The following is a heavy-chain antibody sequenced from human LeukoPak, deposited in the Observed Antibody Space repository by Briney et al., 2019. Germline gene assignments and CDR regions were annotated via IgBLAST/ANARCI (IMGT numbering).Heavy chain of an antibody. D-gene: IGHD3-10*01. CDR2: ISWNSGSI. CDR3: AKEGSGGLNYFDY. Sequence: GGSLRLSCAASGFTFDDYAMHWVRQAPGKGLGWVSGISWNSGSIGYADSVKGRFTISRDNAKNSLYLQMNSLRAEDTALYYCAKEGSGGLNYFDYWGQGTLVTVSS. J-gene: IGHJ4*02. V-gene: IGHV3-9*01. CDR1: GFTFDDYA.